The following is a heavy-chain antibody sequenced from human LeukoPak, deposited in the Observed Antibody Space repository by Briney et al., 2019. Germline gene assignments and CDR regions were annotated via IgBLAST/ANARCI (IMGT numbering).Heavy chain of an antibody. D-gene: IGHD2-8*01. J-gene: IGHJ4*02. CDR1: GHDFPDYW. V-gene: IGHV5-51*01. CDR3: ARHLPSLNFDY. CDR2: IYPGDSDT. Sequence: GESLKISCRASGHDFPDYWIGWVRQMPGKGLEWMGIIYPGDSDTRYSPSFQGQVTISADKSISTAYLQWSSLKASDTAMYYCARHLPSLNFDYWGQGTLVTVSS.